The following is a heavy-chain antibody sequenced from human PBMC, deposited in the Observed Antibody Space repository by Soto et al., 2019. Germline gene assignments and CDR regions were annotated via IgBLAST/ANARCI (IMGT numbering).Heavy chain of an antibody. CDR3: VKDESINWYSGHFRH. Sequence: QPGGSLRLSCAASGFTFDDYAMHWVRQVPGKGLEWVSGINWSSGSIGYGDSVKGRFAISRDNAKNSLHLQMNSLSAEDTAFYYCVKDESINWYSGHFRHWGQGTLVTVSS. D-gene: IGHD6-13*01. CDR1: GFTFDDYA. CDR2: INWSSGSI. J-gene: IGHJ1*01. V-gene: IGHV3-9*01.